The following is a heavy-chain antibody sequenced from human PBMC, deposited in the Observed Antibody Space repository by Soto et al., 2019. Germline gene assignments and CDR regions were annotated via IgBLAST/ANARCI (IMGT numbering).Heavy chain of an antibody. CDR1: GGSVRDGSYY. J-gene: IGHJ5*02. D-gene: IGHD1-7*01. V-gene: IGHV4-61*01. Sequence: PSETLSLTCTVSGGSVRDGSYYWAWLRQPPGKGLEWIGHIYHSGSTIYNPSLKSRVTISIDTSKSQFSLNLNSMTAADTAVYYCAVYNWNYYFDPGGRGPLVPVS. CDR2: IYHSGST. CDR3: AVYNWNYYFDP.